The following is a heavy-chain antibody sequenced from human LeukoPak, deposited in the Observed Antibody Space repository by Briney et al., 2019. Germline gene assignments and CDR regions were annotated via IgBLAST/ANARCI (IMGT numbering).Heavy chain of an antibody. CDR3: AKPRDPGGYDGYYFDY. CDR2: ISGSGDST. CDR1: GFTFNRYA. D-gene: IGHD3-22*01. J-gene: IGHJ4*02. V-gene: IGHV3-23*01. Sequence: GGSLRLSCAASGFTFNRYAMTWVRQAQGKGLEWVSAISGSGDSTYYADSVKGRFTISRDNSKNTLYLQMNSLRVEDTAVYYCAKPRDPGGYDGYYFDYWGQGTLVTVSS.